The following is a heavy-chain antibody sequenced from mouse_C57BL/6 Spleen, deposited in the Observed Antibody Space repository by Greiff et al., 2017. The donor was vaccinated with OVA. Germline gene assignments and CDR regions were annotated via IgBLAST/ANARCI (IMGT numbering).Heavy chain of an antibody. CDR2: IWRGGST. Sequence: VQLQQSGPGLVQPSQSLSITCTVSGFSLTSYGVHWVRQSPGKGLEWLGVIWRGGSTDYNAAFISRLSISKDNSKSQVFFKMNSLQADDTAIYYCARSGRAMDYWGQGTSVTVSS. J-gene: IGHJ4*01. V-gene: IGHV2-2*01. CDR1: GFSLTSYG. D-gene: IGHD4-1*01. CDR3: ARSGRAMDY.